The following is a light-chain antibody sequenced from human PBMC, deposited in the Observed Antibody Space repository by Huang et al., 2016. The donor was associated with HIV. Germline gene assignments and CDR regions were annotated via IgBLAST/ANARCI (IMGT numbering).Light chain of an antibody. V-gene: IGKV3-15*01. CDR3: QQYNNWPPWT. CDR2: VAS. CDR1: QSISSN. J-gene: IGKJ1*01. Sequence: EIVMTQSPVTLSVSPGERATLSCRASQSISSNLAWYQQKPGQAPRLLIYVASTRATGIAARFSGSGSGTEFTLTISSLQSEDFAVYYCQQYNNWPPWTFGQGTKVEIK.